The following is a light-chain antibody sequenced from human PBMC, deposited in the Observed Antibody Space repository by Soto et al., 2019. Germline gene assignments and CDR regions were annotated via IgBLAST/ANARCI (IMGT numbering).Light chain of an antibody. V-gene: IGLV2-14*01. J-gene: IGLJ3*02. CDR1: TSDIGAYDY. CDR3: SSYTSSTTVL. CDR2: EVT. Sequence: QSVLAQPASVSGSPGQSITIPCTGTTSDIGAYDYVSWYQQHPGKVPKLIIFEVTKRPSGFSSRFSGSKSGNTASLTISGLQAEDEADYYCSSYTSSTTVLFGGGTKVTVL.